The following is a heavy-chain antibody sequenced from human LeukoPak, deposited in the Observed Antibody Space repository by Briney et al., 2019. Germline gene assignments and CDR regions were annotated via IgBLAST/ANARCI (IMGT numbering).Heavy chain of an antibody. CDR3: ARDTRLDKYGSGSYSWFDP. Sequence: PSETLSLTCTVSSGSISTSNYYWGWVRQPPGKALEWIGNIFYSGSTYYSPSLESRVTISLDTSRNQFSLKLSSVTAADTAVYYCARDTRLDKYGSGSYSWFDPWGQGTLVTVSS. CDR2: IFYSGST. V-gene: IGHV4-39*07. J-gene: IGHJ5*02. D-gene: IGHD3-10*01. CDR1: SGSISTSNYY.